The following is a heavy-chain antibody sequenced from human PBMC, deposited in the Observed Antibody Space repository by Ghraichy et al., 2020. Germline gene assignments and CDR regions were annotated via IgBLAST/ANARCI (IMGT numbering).Heavy chain of an antibody. D-gene: IGHD3-22*01. CDR1: GGSISSSSYY. CDR2: IYYSGST. V-gene: IGHV4-39*01. J-gene: IGHJ6*03. CDR3: ARHPAYYYDSSGYRYYYYYYMDV. Sequence: SETLSLTCTVSGGSISSSSYYWGWIRQPPGKGLEWIGSIYYSGSTYYNPSLKSRVTISVDTSKNQFSLKLSSVTAADTAVYYCARHPAYYYDSSGYRYYYYYYMDVWGKGTTVTVSS.